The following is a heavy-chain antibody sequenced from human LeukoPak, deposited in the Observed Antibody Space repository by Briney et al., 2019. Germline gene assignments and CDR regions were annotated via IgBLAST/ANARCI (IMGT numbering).Heavy chain of an antibody. V-gene: IGHV4-59*01. CDR2: IYYSGST. D-gene: IGHD6-19*01. CDR3: ARGSTGWDKFDI. CDR1: GDSITRYY. J-gene: IGHJ3*02. Sequence: SETLSLTCNVSGDSITRYYWNWIRQPPGKGLEWIGNIYYSGSTNYNPSLKSRVTISVDTSKNQISLKLNSVTAADTAVYYCARGSTGWDKFDIWGQGTMVTVSS.